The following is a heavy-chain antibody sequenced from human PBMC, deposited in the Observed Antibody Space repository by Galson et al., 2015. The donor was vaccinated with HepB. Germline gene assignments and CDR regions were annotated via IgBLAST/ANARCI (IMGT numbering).Heavy chain of an antibody. CDR1: GFTFSSYA. CDR2: ISYDGSNK. J-gene: IGHJ3*02. Sequence: SLRLSCAASGFTFSSYAMHWVRQAPGKGLEWVAVISYDGSNKYYADSVKGRFTISRDNSKNTLYLQMNSLRAEDTAVYYCARDRNYYDSSGYSGDAFDIWGQGTMVTVSS. D-gene: IGHD3-22*01. V-gene: IGHV3-30*04. CDR3: ARDRNYYDSSGYSGDAFDI.